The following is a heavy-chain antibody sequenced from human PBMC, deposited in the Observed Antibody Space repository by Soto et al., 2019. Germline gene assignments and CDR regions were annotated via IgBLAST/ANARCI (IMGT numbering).Heavy chain of an antibody. J-gene: IGHJ4*02. Sequence: SETLSLTCAVYGGSFSGYYWSWIRQPPGKGLEWIGEINHSGSTNYNPSLKSRVTISVDTSKNQFSLKLSSVTAADTAVYYCARGLRGIRNSGDYWGQGTLVTVSS. V-gene: IGHV4-34*01. D-gene: IGHD3-10*01. CDR2: INHSGST. CDR1: GGSFSGYY. CDR3: ARGLRGIRNSGDY.